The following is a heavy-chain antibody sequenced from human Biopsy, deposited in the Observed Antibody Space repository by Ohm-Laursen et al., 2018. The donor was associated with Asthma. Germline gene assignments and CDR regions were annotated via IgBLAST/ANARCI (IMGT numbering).Heavy chain of an antibody. Sequence: ASVKVSCKTSGYTSTAYYIHWVRQAPGQGPEWMGRITPESGGTTYAQKFQGRVTMTRDRSISTAYMELNRLRSDDTAVYYCARVEAARHDYRSYDFDYWGQGTLVTVSS. CDR3: ARVEAARHDYRSYDFDY. J-gene: IGHJ4*02. V-gene: IGHV1-2*06. CDR1: GYTSTAYY. D-gene: IGHD4-11*01. CDR2: ITPESGGT.